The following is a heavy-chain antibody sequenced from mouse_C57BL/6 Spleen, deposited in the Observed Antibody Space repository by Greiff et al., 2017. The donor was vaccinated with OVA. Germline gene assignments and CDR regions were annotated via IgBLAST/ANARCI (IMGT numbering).Heavy chain of an antibody. Sequence: EVKLMESGEGLVKPGGSLKLSCAASGFTFSSYAMSWVRQTPEKRLEWVAYISSGGDYIYYADTVKGRFTISRDNARNTLYLQMSSLKSEDTAMYYCTRDRRSYFDYWGQGTTLTVSS. CDR3: TRDRRSYFDY. V-gene: IGHV5-9-1*02. CDR1: GFTFSSYA. J-gene: IGHJ2*01. CDR2: ISSGGDYI.